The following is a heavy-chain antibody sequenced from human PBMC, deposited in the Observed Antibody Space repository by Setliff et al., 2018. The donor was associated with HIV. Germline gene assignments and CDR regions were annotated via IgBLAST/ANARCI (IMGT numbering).Heavy chain of an antibody. CDR1: GYTFTAYF. Sequence: GASVKVSCKASGYTFTAYFMHWVRQAPGQGLEWMGRINPNSGGTNYAQKFQGRVTMTRDTSITTAYMELSRLRSDDTAVYYCASKVHCTNGVCLDAFDIWGQGTMVTV. J-gene: IGHJ3*02. CDR2: INPNSGGT. D-gene: IGHD2-8*01. CDR3: ASKVHCTNGVCLDAFDI. V-gene: IGHV1-2*06.